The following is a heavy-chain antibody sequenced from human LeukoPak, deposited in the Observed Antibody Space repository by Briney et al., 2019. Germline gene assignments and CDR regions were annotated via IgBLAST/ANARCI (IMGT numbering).Heavy chain of an antibody. D-gene: IGHD6-19*01. Sequence: SETLSLTCTVSGGSISSGSYYWSWIRQPAGKGLEWIGRIYTSGSTNYNPSLKSRVTISVDTSKNQFSLKLSSVTAADTAVYYCAKDLYSSGYVPDYYFDYWGQGTLVTVSS. J-gene: IGHJ4*02. CDR1: GGSISSGSYY. CDR3: AKDLYSSGYVPDYYFDY. CDR2: IYTSGST. V-gene: IGHV4-61*02.